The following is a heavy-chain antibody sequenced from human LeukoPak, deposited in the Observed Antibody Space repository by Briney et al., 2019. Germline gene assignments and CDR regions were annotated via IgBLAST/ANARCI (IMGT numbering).Heavy chain of an antibody. CDR2: IYYSGST. Sequence: PSETLSLTCTVSGGSISSSSYYWGWIRQPPGKGLEWIGSIYYSGSTYYNPSLKSRVTISVDTSKNQFSLKLSSVTAADTAVYYCARVSRPYYFDYWGQGTLVTVSS. J-gene: IGHJ4*02. V-gene: IGHV4-39*07. CDR1: GGSISSSSYY. CDR3: ARVSRPYYFDY.